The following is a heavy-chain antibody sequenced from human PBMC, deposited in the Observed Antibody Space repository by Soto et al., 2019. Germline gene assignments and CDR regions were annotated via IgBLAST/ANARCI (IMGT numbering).Heavy chain of an antibody. V-gene: IGHV1-8*01. D-gene: IGHD4-17*01. CDR1: GYTFTSYD. CDR3: ARDHPDYGATIFDY. Sequence: QVQLVQSGAEVKKPGASVKVSCKASGYTFTSYDINWVRQATGQGLEWMGWMNPNSGNTGYAQKFQGRVTMTRNTSISTAYMELSSLRSEDTAVYYCARDHPDYGATIFDYWGQGTLVTVSS. CDR2: MNPNSGNT. J-gene: IGHJ4*02.